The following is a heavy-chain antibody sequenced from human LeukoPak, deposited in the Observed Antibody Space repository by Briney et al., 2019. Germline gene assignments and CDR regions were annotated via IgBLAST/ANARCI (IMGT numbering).Heavy chain of an antibody. V-gene: IGHV1-2*04. CDR1: GYTFTGYY. CDR2: INPNSGGT. CDR3: AREIPHYDSSGYYYYYGMDV. Sequence: EASVKVSCKASGYTFTGYYMHWVRQAPGQGLEWMGWINPNSGGTNYAQKFQGWVTMTRDTSTSTAYMELRSLRSDDTAVYYCAREIPHYDSSGYYYYYGMDVWGQGTTVTVSS. D-gene: IGHD3-22*01. J-gene: IGHJ6*02.